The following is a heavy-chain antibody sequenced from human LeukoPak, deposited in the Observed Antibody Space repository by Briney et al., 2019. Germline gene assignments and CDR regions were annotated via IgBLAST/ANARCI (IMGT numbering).Heavy chain of an antibody. CDR2: ISSSSSYI. Sequence: PGGSLRLSCAASGFTFSSYSMSWVRQAPGKGLEWVSSISSSSSYIYYADSVKGRFTISRDNAKNSLYLQMNSLRAEDTAVYYCARDHYYDSSGYALLLDYWGQGTLVTVSS. V-gene: IGHV3-21*01. J-gene: IGHJ4*02. D-gene: IGHD3-22*01. CDR3: ARDHYYDSSGYALLLDY. CDR1: GFTFSSYS.